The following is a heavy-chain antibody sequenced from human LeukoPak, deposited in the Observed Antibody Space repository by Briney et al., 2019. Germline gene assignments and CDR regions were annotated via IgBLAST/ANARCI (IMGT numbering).Heavy chain of an antibody. CDR2: ISGSGATT. J-gene: IGHJ4*02. CDR1: GFIFSSYE. Sequence: PGGSLRLSCGASGFIFSSYEMNWVRQAPGEGLEWVSYISGSGATTYYADSVKGRFTISRDNAKNSLSLQMNSLRAEDTAVYYCARAKMATGGGIFDYWGQGALVPVSS. CDR3: ARAKMATGGGIFDY. V-gene: IGHV3-48*03. D-gene: IGHD5-24*01.